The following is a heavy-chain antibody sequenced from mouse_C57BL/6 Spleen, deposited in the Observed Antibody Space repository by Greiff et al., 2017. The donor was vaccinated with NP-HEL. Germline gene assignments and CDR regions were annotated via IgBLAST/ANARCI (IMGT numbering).Heavy chain of an antibody. Sequence: QVQLKQPGAELVKPGASVKLSCKASGYTFTSYWMHWVKQRPGQGLEWIGMIHTNSGSTNSNEKFKSKATLTVDKSSSTAYMQLSSLTSEDSAVYYCAREDYGSSYDFDYWGQGTTLTVSS. J-gene: IGHJ2*01. D-gene: IGHD1-1*01. CDR1: GYTFTSYW. V-gene: IGHV1-64*01. CDR3: AREDYGSSYDFDY. CDR2: IHTNSGST.